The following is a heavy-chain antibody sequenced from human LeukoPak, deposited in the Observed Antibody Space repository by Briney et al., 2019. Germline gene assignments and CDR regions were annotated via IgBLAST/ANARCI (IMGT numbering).Heavy chain of an antibody. CDR2: IYYSGST. CDR3: ARGRYCTNGVCFDFDY. J-gene: IGHJ4*02. Sequence: PSETLSLTRTVSGGSISSYYWSWIRQPPGKGLEWIGYIYYSGSTNYNPSLKSRVTISVDTSKNQFSLKLSSVTAADTAVYYCARGRYCTNGVCFDFDYWGQGTLVTVSS. D-gene: IGHD2-8*01. V-gene: IGHV4-59*01. CDR1: GGSISSYY.